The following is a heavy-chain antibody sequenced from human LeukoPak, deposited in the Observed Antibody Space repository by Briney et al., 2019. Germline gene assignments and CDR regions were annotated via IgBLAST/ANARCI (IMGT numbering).Heavy chain of an antibody. CDR2: IKQDGSEK. D-gene: IGHD3-9*01. V-gene: IGHV3-7*03. J-gene: IGHJ4*02. CDR3: ARECYDILTGYFLFDY. Sequence: GGSLRLSCAASGFTFSSYWMSWVRQAPGKGLEWVANIKQDGSEKYYVDSVKGRFTISRDNAKNSLYLQMNSLRAEDTAVYYCARECYDILTGYFLFDYWGQGTLVTVSP. CDR1: GFTFSSYW.